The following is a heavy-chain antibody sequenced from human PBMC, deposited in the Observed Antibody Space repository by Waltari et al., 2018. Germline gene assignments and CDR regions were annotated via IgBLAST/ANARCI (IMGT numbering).Heavy chain of an antibody. CDR3: AGTALHTKIAFDS. CDR2: RYFTGAT. V-gene: IGHV4-39*02. CDR1: GASVASSAHY. J-gene: IGHJ4*02. D-gene: IGHD2-21*01. Sequence: QLRLRASGPGLVMPSETLSLTCAVSGASVASSAHYWECIGTRYFTGATHYNPSLQSRVTISADTSRDHFSLKVNSVTAADTAVYYCAGTALHTKIAFDSWGQGTQVTVSA.